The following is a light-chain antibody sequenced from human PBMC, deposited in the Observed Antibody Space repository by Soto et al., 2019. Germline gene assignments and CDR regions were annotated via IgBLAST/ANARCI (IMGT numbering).Light chain of an antibody. V-gene: IGKV3-20*01. CDR3: QQYGSSGT. Sequence: EIVLTHCPGIVSLSALRRATLCCRASQSVSNNYLAWYQQKPGQAPRLLIYGASNRATGIPDRFSGSGSGTDFTLTISRLETEDFAVYYCQQYGSSGTFGQGTKVDI. CDR2: GAS. J-gene: IGKJ1*01. CDR1: QSVSNNY.